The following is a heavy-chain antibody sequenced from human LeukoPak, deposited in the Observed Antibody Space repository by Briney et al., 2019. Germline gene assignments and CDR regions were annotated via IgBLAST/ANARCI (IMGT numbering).Heavy chain of an antibody. CDR3: ARENRVGDPGYDY. CDR2: IIPIFGTA. Sequence: SVKVSCKASGGTFSSYAISWVRQAPGQGLEWMGGIIPIFGTANYAQKFQGRVTMTRDTSTSTVYMELSSLRSEDTAVYYCARENRVGDPGYDYWGQGTLVTVSS. D-gene: IGHD1-26*01. V-gene: IGHV1-69*05. J-gene: IGHJ4*02. CDR1: GGTFSSYA.